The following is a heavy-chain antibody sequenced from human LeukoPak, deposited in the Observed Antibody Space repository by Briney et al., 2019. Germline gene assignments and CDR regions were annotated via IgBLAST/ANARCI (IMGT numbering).Heavy chain of an antibody. J-gene: IGHJ5*02. CDR2: ISSSSSVI. Sequence: PGGSLRLSCAASGFTFGDYSMNWVRQAPGKGLEWVSYISSSSSVIYYADSVRGRFTISRDNAKKSLYLRMNSLRAEDTAVYYCARTLGTSDWEAFGWFDPWGQGTLVTVSS. V-gene: IGHV3-48*01. CDR1: GFTFGDYS. CDR3: ARTLGTSDWEAFGWFDP. D-gene: IGHD2-2*01.